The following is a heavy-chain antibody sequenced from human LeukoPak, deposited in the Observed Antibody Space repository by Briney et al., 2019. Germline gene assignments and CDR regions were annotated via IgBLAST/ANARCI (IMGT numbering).Heavy chain of an antibody. J-gene: IGHJ6*02. CDR3: ARVKYYYYGMDV. Sequence: SETLSLTCDVSGPSIISRDWWSWVRQPPGKRLEWIGEIYHGGLTRNFNYNPSLTSRVTMSVDKSKNQFSLKLNFVTAADTAVYYCARVKYYYYGMDVWGQGTTVTVSS. CDR2: IYHGGLT. CDR1: GPSIISRDW. V-gene: IGHV4-4*02.